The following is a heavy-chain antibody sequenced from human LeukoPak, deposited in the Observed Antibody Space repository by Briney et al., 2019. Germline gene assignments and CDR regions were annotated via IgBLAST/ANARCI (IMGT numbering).Heavy chain of an antibody. CDR1: GVSVSSSSYY. V-gene: IGHV4-39*01. CDR3: ARHGGSRTFDY. Sequence: SETLSLTCTVSGVSVSSSSYYWGWIRQPPGKGLEWIGSDYYSGSTYYNTSLKSRATISVDTSKNQFSLKLRSVTAADTAVYYCARHGGSRTFDYWGQGTLVTVSS. CDR2: DYYSGST. J-gene: IGHJ4*02. D-gene: IGHD1-14*01.